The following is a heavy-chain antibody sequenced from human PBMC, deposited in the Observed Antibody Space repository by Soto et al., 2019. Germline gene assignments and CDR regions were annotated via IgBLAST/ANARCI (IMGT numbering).Heavy chain of an antibody. J-gene: IGHJ6*02. V-gene: IGHV3-30*18. D-gene: IGHD2-2*01. CDR2: ILYDGSNK. CDR1: GFTFSNYG. CDR3: AKSRDAYNFYFYYGMDV. Sequence: PGGSLRLSCAASGFTFSNYGMHWVRQTPGKGLEWVAIILYDGSNKYYADSVKGRFTISRDNSKNTLYLQVSSLRAEDTAVYYCAKSRDAYNFYFYYGMDVWGQGTTVTVSS.